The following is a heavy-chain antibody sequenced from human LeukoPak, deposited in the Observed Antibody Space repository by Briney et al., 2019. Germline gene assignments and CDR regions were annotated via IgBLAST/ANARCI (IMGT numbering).Heavy chain of an antibody. CDR3: ARDGYCSGGSCSASDY. J-gene: IGHJ4*02. CDR1: GFTFSSYS. D-gene: IGHD2-15*01. V-gene: IGHV3-21*01. Sequence: GGSQRLSCAASGFTFSSYSMNWVRQAPGKGLEWVSSISSSSSYIYYGDSVKGRFTISRDNAKNSLYLQMNSLRAEDTAVYYCARDGYCSGGSCSASDYWGQGTLVTVSS. CDR2: ISSSSSYI.